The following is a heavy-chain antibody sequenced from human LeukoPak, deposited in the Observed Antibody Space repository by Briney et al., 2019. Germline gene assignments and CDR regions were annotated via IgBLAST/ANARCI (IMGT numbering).Heavy chain of an antibody. CDR2: IRSNNFGGTT. CDR1: GFTFGDYA. V-gene: IGHV3-49*04. D-gene: IGHD3-22*01. CDR3: AGDVGTNYYDSSGYDGLEDY. J-gene: IGHJ4*02. Sequence: PGGSLRLSCTSSGFTFGDYAMSWVRQTPGKGLEWVGFIRSNNFGGTTDYAAPVKGRFTISRDDSKGIAYLQMNSLRAEDTAVYYCAGDVGTNYYDSSGYDGLEDYWGQGTLVTVSS.